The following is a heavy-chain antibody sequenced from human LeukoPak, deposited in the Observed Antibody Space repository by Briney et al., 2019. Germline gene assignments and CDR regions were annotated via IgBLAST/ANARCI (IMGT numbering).Heavy chain of an antibody. D-gene: IGHD4-11*01. CDR2: IYTSGST. CDR3: ARRVWTTVTTYFDF. Sequence: SETLSLTCTVPGGSISSYYWSWIRQPAGKGLEWIGRIYTSGSTNYNPSLKSRVTMSVDTSKNQFSLKLSSVTAADTAVYYCARRVWTTVTTYFDFWGQGTLVTVSS. V-gene: IGHV4-4*07. CDR1: GGSISSYY. J-gene: IGHJ4*02.